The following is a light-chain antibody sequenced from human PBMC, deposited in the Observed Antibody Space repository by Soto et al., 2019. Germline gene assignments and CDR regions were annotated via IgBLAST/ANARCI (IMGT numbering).Light chain of an antibody. CDR3: QQANSFPLT. CDR1: QSVSSN. Sequence: EIVMTQSPVTLSVSPGERATLSCRASQSVSSNLAWYQQKPGQAPRLLIYGASTRATGIPARFSGSGSGTEFTLTISSLQSEDFATYYCQQANSFPLTFGGGTKVDIK. CDR2: GAS. J-gene: IGKJ4*01. V-gene: IGKV3-15*01.